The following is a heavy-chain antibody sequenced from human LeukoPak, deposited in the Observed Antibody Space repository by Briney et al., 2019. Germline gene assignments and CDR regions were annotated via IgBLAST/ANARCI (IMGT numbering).Heavy chain of an antibody. CDR1: GFTVSNNY. CDR2: IYSGGTT. V-gene: IGHV3-66*01. CDR3: VRVPNSAGFPNWFDP. J-gene: IGHJ5*02. D-gene: IGHD6-19*01. Sequence: GGSLRLSCAASGFTVSNNYMSWVRQAPGKGLEWVSVIYSGGTTYYADSVRGRFTISRDNSKNTVHLQMNSLRAEDTAVYYCVRVPNSAGFPNWFDPWGQGALVTVSS.